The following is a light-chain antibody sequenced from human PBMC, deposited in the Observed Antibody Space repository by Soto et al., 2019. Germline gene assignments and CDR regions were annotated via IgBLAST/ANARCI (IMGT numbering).Light chain of an antibody. Sequence: EIVMTQSPATLSVSPGESATLSCRASQSVDSKLAWYQQKSGQAPRFLIYGASTRATGIPARFSGSGSGTEFTFTISSLQSEDFAVYYCQQYNDWPLTFGPGTKVDIK. CDR2: GAS. CDR1: QSVDSK. J-gene: IGKJ3*01. CDR3: QQYNDWPLT. V-gene: IGKV3-15*01.